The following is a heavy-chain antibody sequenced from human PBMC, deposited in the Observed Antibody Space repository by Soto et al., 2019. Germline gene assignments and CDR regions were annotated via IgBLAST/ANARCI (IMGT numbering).Heavy chain of an antibody. CDR3: ARTADIAPPGSFDY. CDR1: GDSVSRHTNY. D-gene: IGHD6-6*01. J-gene: IGHJ4*02. Sequence: SETLSLTCTVSGDSVSRHTNYWSWIRQPPGKGLEWIGYIYSSGSTEYNPSLKSRVTISIDTPENQFSLKLGSVTAADTAVYFCARTADIAPPGSFDYWGQGTLVTVSS. CDR2: IYSSGST. V-gene: IGHV4-61*01.